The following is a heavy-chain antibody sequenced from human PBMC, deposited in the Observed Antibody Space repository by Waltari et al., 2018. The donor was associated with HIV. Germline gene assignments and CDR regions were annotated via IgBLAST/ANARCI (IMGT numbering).Heavy chain of an antibody. CDR1: AYNFINFD. CDR2: MNPNSGNT. Sequence: QVHLVQSGPEVKRPGASVKISCKAYAYNFINFDVNWVRQASGQGPDWLGWMNPNSGNTASPYIFEERVTMTRDVSTDTAYLEMSGLTPEDTAIYYCARNSSGKGNRYFYYGLDVWGQGTPVTV. D-gene: IGHD3-22*01. J-gene: IGHJ6*02. CDR3: ARNSSGKGNRYFYYGLDV. V-gene: IGHV1-8*02.